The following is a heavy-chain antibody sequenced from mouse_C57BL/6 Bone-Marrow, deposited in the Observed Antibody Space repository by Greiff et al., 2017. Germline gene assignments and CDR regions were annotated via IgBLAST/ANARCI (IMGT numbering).Heavy chain of an antibody. CDR1: GYTFTTYP. J-gene: IGHJ2*01. Sequence: VKVVESGAELVKPGASVKMSCKASGYTFTTYPIEWMKQNHGKSLEWIGNFHPYNDDTKYNEKFKGKATLTVGKSSSTVYLELSRLTSDDSAVYYCARGYYDYPLDYWGQGTTLTVSS. CDR2: FHPYNDDT. V-gene: IGHV1-47*01. D-gene: IGHD2-4*01. CDR3: ARGYYDYPLDY.